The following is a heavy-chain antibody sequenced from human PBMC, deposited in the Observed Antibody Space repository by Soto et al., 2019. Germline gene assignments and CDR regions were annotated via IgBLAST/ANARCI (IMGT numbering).Heavy chain of an antibody. D-gene: IGHD3-10*01. V-gene: IGHV4-61*08. J-gene: IGHJ5*02. CDR2: IHYSGGT. CDR1: GGSISSGGNY. Sequence: SETLSLTCTVSGGSISSGGNYWSWIRQSQGKGLEWIGYIHYSGGTNYTPSLRSRVTISVETSKNQLSLNLTSLTAADTAVYYCARGGTSGSAVYNWFDPWGQGTLVTVSS. CDR3: ARGGTSGSAVYNWFDP.